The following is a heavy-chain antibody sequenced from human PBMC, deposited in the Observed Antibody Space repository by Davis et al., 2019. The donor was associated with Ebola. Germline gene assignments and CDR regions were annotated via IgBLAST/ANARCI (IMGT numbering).Heavy chain of an antibody. CDR2: IIPILGIA. D-gene: IGHD5-24*01. Sequence: AASVKVSCKASGGTFSSYAISWVRQAPGQGLEWMGRIIPILGIANYAQKFQGRVTITADKSTSTAYMELSSLRSEDTAVYYCARDLATVTYRDGYDDYWGQGTLVTVSS. CDR3: ARDLATVTYRDGYDDY. CDR1: GGTFSSYA. V-gene: IGHV1-69*04. J-gene: IGHJ4*02.